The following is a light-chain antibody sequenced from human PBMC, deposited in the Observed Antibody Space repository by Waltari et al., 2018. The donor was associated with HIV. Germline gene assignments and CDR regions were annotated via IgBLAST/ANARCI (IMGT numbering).Light chain of an antibody. J-gene: IGKJ2*01. Sequence: DIVMTQSPDSLAVSLGERATINRKSSQSVLYSSNKKNYLTWYQQKSGQPPKLLIYWASTRESGVPDRFSGSGSGTDFTLTISSLQAEDVAVYYCQQYYSTPYTFGQGTRLEIK. V-gene: IGKV4-1*01. CDR2: WAS. CDR3: QQYYSTPYT. CDR1: QSVLYSSNKKNY.